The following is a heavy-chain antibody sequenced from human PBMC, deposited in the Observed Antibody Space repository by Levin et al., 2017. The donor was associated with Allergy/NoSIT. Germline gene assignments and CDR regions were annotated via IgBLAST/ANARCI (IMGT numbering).Heavy chain of an antibody. CDR1: GFTFSNYA. Sequence: GESLKISCVASGFTFSNYAVSWVRQAPGKGLEWVSGISGSGDSTTYIDSVKGRFTISRDNSKNTLYLQMNTLRAEDTAVYYCARGKCGGSWCRPPFDYWGQGTLVTVSS. J-gene: IGHJ4*02. V-gene: IGHV3-23*01. CDR2: ISGSGDST. D-gene: IGHD2-15*01. CDR3: ARGKCGGSWCRPPFDY.